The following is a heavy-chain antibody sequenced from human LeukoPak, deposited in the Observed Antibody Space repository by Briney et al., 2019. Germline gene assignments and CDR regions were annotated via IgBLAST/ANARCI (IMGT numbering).Heavy chain of an antibody. CDR1: GGTFSSYA. J-gene: IGHJ6*02. V-gene: IGHV1-69*01. Sequence: ASVKVSCKASGGTFSSYAISWVRQAPGQGLEWMGGIIPIFGTANYAQKFQGRVTITADESTSTAYMELSSLRSEDTAVYYCARLYDSSGYYIPYYYYGMDVWGQGTTVTVSS. CDR2: IIPIFGTA. CDR3: ARLYDSSGYYIPYYYYGMDV. D-gene: IGHD3-22*01.